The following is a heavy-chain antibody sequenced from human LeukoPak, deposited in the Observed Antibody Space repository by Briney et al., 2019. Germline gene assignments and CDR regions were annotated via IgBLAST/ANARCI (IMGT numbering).Heavy chain of an antibody. CDR1: GFTFSRYW. D-gene: IGHD3-22*01. V-gene: IGHV3-74*01. Sequence: PGGSLRLSCAASGFTFSRYWMHWVRQAPGKGLVWVSRINSDGSFTTYADSVEGRSTISRDNAKNTLYLQMNSLRADDTAVYYCARDPNYDSSGYPFDYWGQGTLVTVSS. CDR3: ARDPNYDSSGYPFDY. J-gene: IGHJ4*02. CDR2: INSDGSFT.